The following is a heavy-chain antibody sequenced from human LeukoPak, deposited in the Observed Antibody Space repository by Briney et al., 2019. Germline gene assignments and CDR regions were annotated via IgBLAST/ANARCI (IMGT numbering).Heavy chain of an antibody. CDR1: GDSISTYY. CDR3: ARKEWVPYYFDS. J-gene: IGHJ4*02. V-gene: IGHV4-59*01. Sequence: SETLSLTCTVSGDSISTYYWSWIRQPPGKGPEWIGYISYSGSTNYNPSLKSRVTISADTSKNHFSLKLTSVTAADTAVYYCARKEWVPYYFDSWGQGTLVTVSS. CDR2: ISYSGST. D-gene: IGHD3-3*01.